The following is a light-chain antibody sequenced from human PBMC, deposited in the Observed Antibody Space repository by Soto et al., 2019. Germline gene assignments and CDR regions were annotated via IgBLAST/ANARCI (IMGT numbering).Light chain of an antibody. CDR2: DAS. CDR3: QQSYSTPRT. CDR1: QSVSRR. Sequence: DIRMTQSPSTLSASVGDRVTITCRASQSVSRRLAWYQQRPGRAPKLLIYDASSLESGVPSRFSGSGSGTEFTLTISSLQPEDFATYYCQQSYSTPRTFGQGTKVDIK. V-gene: IGKV1-5*01. J-gene: IGKJ1*01.